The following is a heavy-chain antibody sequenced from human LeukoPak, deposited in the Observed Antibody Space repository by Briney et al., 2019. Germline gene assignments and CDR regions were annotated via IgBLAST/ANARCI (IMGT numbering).Heavy chain of an antibody. CDR3: ARQMAYCGGDCYSRLFDY. Sequence: GGSLRLSCAASGLTFSSYSMNWVRQAPGKGLEWVSSISSSSSYIYYADSLKGRFTISRDNAKNSLYLQMNSLRAEDTAVYYCARQMAYCGGDCYSRLFDYWGQGTLVTVSS. D-gene: IGHD2-21*02. CDR1: GLTFSSYS. CDR2: ISSSSSYI. V-gene: IGHV3-21*01. J-gene: IGHJ4*02.